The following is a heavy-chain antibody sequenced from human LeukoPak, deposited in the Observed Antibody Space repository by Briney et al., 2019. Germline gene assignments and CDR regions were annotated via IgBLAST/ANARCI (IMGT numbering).Heavy chain of an antibody. J-gene: IGHJ6*03. V-gene: IGHV4-39*01. Sequence: SETLSLTCTVSGGSISSSSSYWGWIRQPPGKGLEWIGSIYYSGSTYYNPSLKSRVTISVDTSKNQFSLKLRSVTAADTAVYYCASQYPQDIRFLEWLTLRYMDVWGKGTTVTVSS. CDR2: IYYSGST. D-gene: IGHD3-3*01. CDR3: ASQYPQDIRFLEWLTLRYMDV. CDR1: GGSISSSSSY.